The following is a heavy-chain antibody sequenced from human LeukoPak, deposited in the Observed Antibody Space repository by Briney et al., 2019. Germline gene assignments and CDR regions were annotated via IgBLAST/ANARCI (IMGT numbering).Heavy chain of an antibody. CDR2: IYYSGST. V-gene: IGHV4-39*01. CDR1: GGSISSYY. Sequence: PSETLSLTCSVSGGSISSYYWGWIRQPPGKGLEWIGSIYYSGSTYYNPSLKSRVTISVDTSKNQFSLKLSSVTAADTAVYYCALGGSYYLHLDYWGQGTLVTVSS. D-gene: IGHD1-26*01. CDR3: ALGGSYYLHLDY. J-gene: IGHJ4*02.